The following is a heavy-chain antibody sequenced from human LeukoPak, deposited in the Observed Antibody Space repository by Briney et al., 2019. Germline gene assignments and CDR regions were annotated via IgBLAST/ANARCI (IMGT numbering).Heavy chain of an antibody. CDR2: INLDGSQK. J-gene: IGHJ6*02. CDR3: ARDIVVVVAATPLVRYYYGMDV. CDR1: GFTFSNYW. D-gene: IGHD2-15*01. V-gene: IGHV3-7*01. Sequence: GGSLRLSCAASGFTFSNYWMAWVRQAPGKGPEWVANINLDGSQKYYVDSVKGRFTISRDNAENSLYLQMNSLRAEDTALYYCARDIVVVVAATPLVRYYYGMDVWGQGTTVTVSS.